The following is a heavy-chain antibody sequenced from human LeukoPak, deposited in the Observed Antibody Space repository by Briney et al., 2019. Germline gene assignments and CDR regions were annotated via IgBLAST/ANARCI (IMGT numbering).Heavy chain of an antibody. D-gene: IGHD3-10*01. V-gene: IGHV4-39*01. J-gene: IGHJ5*02. Sequence: SETLSLTCTVSGGSISSSSYYWGWIRQPPGKGLEWIGSIYYSGSTYYNPSLKSRVTISVDTSKNQFSLKLSSVTAADTAVYYCARHGYYYGSGSYLRWFDPWGQGTLVTVSS. CDR2: IYYSGST. CDR1: GGSISSSSYY. CDR3: ARHGYYYGSGSYLRWFDP.